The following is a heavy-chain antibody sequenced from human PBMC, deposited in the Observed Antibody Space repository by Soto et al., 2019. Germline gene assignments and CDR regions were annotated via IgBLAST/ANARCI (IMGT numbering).Heavy chain of an antibody. CDR1: GFTFSTYD. V-gene: IGHV3-48*03. CDR2: ISTGGSAI. Sequence: EVQLVESGGGLVQPGGSLRLFCAASGFTFSTYDMNWVRQAPGKGLEWLSYISTGGSAIYYANSVKGRFTISRDNAKNSLYLQMNGLRAEDTAVYYCARDRDSSGYSGLDIWGQGTMVTVSS. J-gene: IGHJ3*02. CDR3: ARDRDSSGYSGLDI. D-gene: IGHD3-22*01.